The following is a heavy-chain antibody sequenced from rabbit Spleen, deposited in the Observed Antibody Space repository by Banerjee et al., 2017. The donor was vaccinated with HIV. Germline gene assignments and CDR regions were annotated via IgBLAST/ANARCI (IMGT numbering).Heavy chain of an antibody. CDR2: IAPGDGRA. J-gene: IGHJ4*01. Sequence: EESGGGLVQPEGSLTLTCKASGFSFSSAYWICWVRQAPGKGLEWIGWIAPGDGRADYANWVNGRFTISRENTQNTVSLQMNSLTAADTATYFCARGTGVGGDGYALWGQGTLVTVS. CDR3: ARGTGVGGDGYAL. CDR1: GFSFSSAYW. V-gene: IGHV1S45*01. D-gene: IGHD6-1*01.